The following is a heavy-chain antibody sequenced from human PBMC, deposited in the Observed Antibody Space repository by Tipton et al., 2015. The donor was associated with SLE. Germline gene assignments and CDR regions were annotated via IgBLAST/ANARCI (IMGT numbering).Heavy chain of an antibody. V-gene: IGHV3-53*01. CDR1: GFTFSSYG. Sequence: SLRLSCAASGFTFSSYGMSWVRQAPGKGLEWVSVIYSGGSTYYADSVKGRFTISRDNSKNTLYLQMNSLRAEDTAVYYCARGVVVVDAFDIWGQGTMVTVSS. D-gene: IGHD3-22*01. CDR2: IYSGGST. CDR3: ARGVVVVDAFDI. J-gene: IGHJ3*02.